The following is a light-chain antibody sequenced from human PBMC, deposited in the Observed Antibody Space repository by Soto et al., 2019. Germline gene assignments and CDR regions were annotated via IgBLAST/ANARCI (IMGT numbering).Light chain of an antibody. J-gene: IGKJ1*01. CDR2: KAS. Sequence: DIQITQSPSTLSGSVGDRVTIHWRASQTISSWLAWYQQKPGKAPKLLIYKASTLKSGVPSRFSGSGSGTEFTLTISSLQPDDFATYYCQQYNSYSGAFGQGTKVDIK. CDR3: QQYNSYSGA. V-gene: IGKV1-5*03. CDR1: QTISSW.